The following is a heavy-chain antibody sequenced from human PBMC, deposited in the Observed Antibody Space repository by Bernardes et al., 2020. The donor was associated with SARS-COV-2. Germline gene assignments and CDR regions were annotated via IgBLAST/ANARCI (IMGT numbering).Heavy chain of an antibody. CDR2: INPDWSRT. Sequence: GESLRLSCAASCFTFSSYWMHWVRQTPGKGPVWVSVINPDWSRTTYADSVKGRFTISRDNAKNTLYLKMNSLGAEDTAVYYCAYYNGKYIDFGYWGLGTLVTVSS. CDR1: CFTFSSYW. CDR3: AYYNGKYIDFGY. J-gene: IGHJ4*02. D-gene: IGHD3-10*01. V-gene: IGHV3-74*01.